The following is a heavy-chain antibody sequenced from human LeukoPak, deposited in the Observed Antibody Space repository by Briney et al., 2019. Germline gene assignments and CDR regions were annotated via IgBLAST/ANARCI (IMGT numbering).Heavy chain of an antibody. CDR3: ARELGYTHGSHFDY. CDR1: GYTLSSHY. CDR2: ISPSSGDT. Sequence: GASVKVSCKASGYTLSSHYMHWVRQAPGQGLEWVGIISPSSGDTTYAQKFQGRVTMTSDTSTSTVYMELRSLRSEDTAMYYCARELGYTHGSHFDYWGQGTLVTVSS. V-gene: IGHV1-46*01. D-gene: IGHD3-10*01. J-gene: IGHJ4*02.